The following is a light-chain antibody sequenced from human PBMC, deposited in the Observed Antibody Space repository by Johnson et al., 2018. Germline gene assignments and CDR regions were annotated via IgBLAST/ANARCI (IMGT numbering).Light chain of an antibody. CDR3: GTWDSSLSAVNA. CDR2: ENN. J-gene: IGLJ1*01. V-gene: IGLV1-51*02. CDR1: SSNIGNNY. Sequence: QSVLTQPPSVSAAPGQKVTISCSGSSSNIGNNYVSWYQQLPGTAPKLLIYENNKRPSGIPDRFSGSKSGTSATLGITGLQTGGEADYYCGTWDSSLSAVNAVGTVSKVTVL.